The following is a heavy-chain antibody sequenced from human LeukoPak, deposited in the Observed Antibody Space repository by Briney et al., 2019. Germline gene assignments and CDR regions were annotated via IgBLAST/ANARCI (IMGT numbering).Heavy chain of an antibody. D-gene: IGHD2-15*01. CDR2: IYTSGST. V-gene: IGHV4-4*07. J-gene: IGHJ4*02. CDR1: GGSISSYY. Sequence: PSETLSLTCTVPGGSISSYYWSWIRQPAGKGLEWIGRIYTSGSTNYNPSLKSRVTMSVDTSKNQFSLKLSSVTAADTAVYYCAREYCSGASCYFDYWGQGTLVTVSS. CDR3: AREYCSGASCYFDY.